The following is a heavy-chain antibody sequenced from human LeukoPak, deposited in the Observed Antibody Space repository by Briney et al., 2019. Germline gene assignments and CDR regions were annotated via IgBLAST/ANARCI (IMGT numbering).Heavy chain of an antibody. CDR2: IYYSGST. CDR3: ARLSSGTKPHY. J-gene: IGHJ4*02. V-gene: IGHV4-39*01. D-gene: IGHD1-7*01. CDR1: GGSISSSSYY. Sequence: PSETLSLTCTVSGGSISSSSYYWGWIRQPPGKGLERIGSIYYSGSTYYNPSLKSRVTISVDTSKNQFSLKLSSVTAADAAVYYCARLSSGTKPHYWGQGTLVTVSS.